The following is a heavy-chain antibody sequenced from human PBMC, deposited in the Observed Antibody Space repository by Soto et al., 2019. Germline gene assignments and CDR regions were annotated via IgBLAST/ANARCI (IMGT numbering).Heavy chain of an antibody. CDR3: ARYEDTYYYGSGSYFDY. J-gene: IGHJ4*02. CDR1: GYTFTGYY. CDR2: INPNSGGT. Sequence: GASVKVSCKASGYTFTGYYMHWVRQAPGQGLEWMGWINPNSGGTNYAQKFQGWVTMTRDTPISTAYMELSRLRSDDTAVYYCARYEDTYYYGSGSYFDYWGQGTLVTVSS. D-gene: IGHD3-10*01. V-gene: IGHV1-2*04.